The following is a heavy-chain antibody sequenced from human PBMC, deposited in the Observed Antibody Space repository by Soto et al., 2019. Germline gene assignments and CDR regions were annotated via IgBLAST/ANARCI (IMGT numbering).Heavy chain of an antibody. D-gene: IGHD1-7*01. Sequence: QVQLQESGPGLVKPSETLSLTCTVSGGSISSYYWSWIRQPPGKGLEWIGYIYYSGSTNYNPSLTSRVTISVDTSKNQFSLKLSSVTAADTAVYYCARVNYHTFDYWGQGTLVTVSS. CDR1: GGSISSYY. CDR3: ARVNYHTFDY. CDR2: IYYSGST. V-gene: IGHV4-59*01. J-gene: IGHJ4*02.